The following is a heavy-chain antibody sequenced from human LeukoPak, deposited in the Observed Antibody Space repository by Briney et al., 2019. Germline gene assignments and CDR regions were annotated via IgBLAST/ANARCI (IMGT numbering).Heavy chain of an antibody. J-gene: IGHJ4*02. D-gene: IGHD3-22*01. CDR3: AKNITMMVF. V-gene: IGHV3-23*01. Sequence: GGSLRLSCAASGFNFDNNDMNWVRQTPGKGLEWVSGIRGYNGQTYYADSVKGRFTISRDKSVDTVYLQMNGLKTEDTAVYYCAKNITMMVFWGQGTLVTVSS. CDR2: IRGYNGQT. CDR1: GFNFDNND.